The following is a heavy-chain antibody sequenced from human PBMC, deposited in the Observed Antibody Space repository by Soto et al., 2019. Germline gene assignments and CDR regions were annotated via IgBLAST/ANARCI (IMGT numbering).Heavy chain of an antibody. CDR3: SLFGPDCNGVSGIRGRWFDP. Sequence: SETLSLTCAVSGYSITSGYYWGWIRQPPGKGLEWMGTIHHTGGTYYNPSLKSRVSMSIDTSKNQFSLRLSSVTAADTAVHYWSLFGPDCNGVSGIRGRWFDPWGQGTLVTVSS. CDR1: GYSITSGYY. CDR2: IHHTGGT. D-gene: IGHD2-15*01. J-gene: IGHJ5*02. V-gene: IGHV4-38-2*01.